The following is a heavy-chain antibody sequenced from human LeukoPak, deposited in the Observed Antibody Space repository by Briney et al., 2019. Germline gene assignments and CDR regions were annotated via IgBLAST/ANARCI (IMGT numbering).Heavy chain of an antibody. J-gene: IGHJ4*02. V-gene: IGHV3-21*01. D-gene: IGHD3-22*01. Sequence: GGSLRLSCAASGFSFSRYNMNWVRQAPGKGLEWVSSISSSPSYIYYADSVKGRFPISRDNAKDSMYLQMNSLRAEDTAVYYCASHDSSGYFIDYWGQGTLVTVSS. CDR1: GFSFSRYN. CDR3: ASHDSSGYFIDY. CDR2: ISSSPSYI.